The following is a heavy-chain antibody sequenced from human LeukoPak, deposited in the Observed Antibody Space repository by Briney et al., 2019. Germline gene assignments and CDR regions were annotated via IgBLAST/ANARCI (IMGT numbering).Heavy chain of an antibody. CDR1: GGSISGYF. Sequence: KPSETLSLTCTVSGGSISGYFWSWIRQPPGKGLGWIGYIYYSGSTNYNPSLKSRVTISVDTSKNQFSLKLSSVTAADTAVYYCARGGRITMIPMYYYGMDVWGQGTTVTVSS. CDR3: ARGGRITMIPMYYYGMDV. V-gene: IGHV4-59*01. CDR2: IYYSGST. D-gene: IGHD3-22*01. J-gene: IGHJ6*02.